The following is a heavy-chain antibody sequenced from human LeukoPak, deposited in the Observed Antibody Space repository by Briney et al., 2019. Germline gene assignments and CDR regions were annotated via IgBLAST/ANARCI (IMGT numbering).Heavy chain of an antibody. Sequence: GGSLRLSCAASGFTFSNYAMSWVRQAPGKGLKWVSGISESGAITHYADSVKGRFTISRDNSKNTLYLQMNSLRAEDTAVYYCAKDPVYCSGGSCYSRGPMNAFDIWGQGTMVTVSS. D-gene: IGHD2-15*01. CDR3: AKDPVYCSGGSCYSRGPMNAFDI. CDR1: GFTFSNYA. V-gene: IGHV3-23*01. J-gene: IGHJ3*02. CDR2: ISESGAIT.